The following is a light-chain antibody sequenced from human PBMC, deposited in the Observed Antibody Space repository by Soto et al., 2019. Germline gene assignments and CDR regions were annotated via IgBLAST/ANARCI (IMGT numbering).Light chain of an antibody. CDR1: SSDVGGYNY. V-gene: IGLV2-8*01. J-gene: IGLJ2*01. Sequence: QSALTQPPSASGSLGQSVTISCTGTSSDVGGYNYVSWHQQHPGKAPKVMIYEVTERPPGVPDRFSSSKSGNTASLTVSGLQAEDEADYYCSSFAGGGNPVLLGGGTKVTVL. CDR3: SSFAGGGNPVL. CDR2: EVT.